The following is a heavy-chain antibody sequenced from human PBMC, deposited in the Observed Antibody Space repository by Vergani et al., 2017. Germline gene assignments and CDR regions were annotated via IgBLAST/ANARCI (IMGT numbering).Heavy chain of an antibody. J-gene: IGHJ5*02. CDR1: GASIRSSNYY. CDR2: IYYSGST. D-gene: IGHD6-19*01. V-gene: IGHV4-39*01. CDR3: ARHSTVEWLVKLGWIDP. Sequence: QLQLQESGPGLVKPSATLSLTCSDSGASIRSSNYYWGWIRQPPGKGLEWIASIYYSGSTYYNPSLKSRVTISVDTSKKQFSLKLSSVTAADTAVYFCARHSTVEWLVKLGWIDPWGQGILVTVSS.